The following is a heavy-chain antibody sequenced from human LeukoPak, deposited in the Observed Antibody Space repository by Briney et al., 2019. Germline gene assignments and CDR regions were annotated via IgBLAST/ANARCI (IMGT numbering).Heavy chain of an antibody. CDR3: AESGQYCSGGSCQNWFDP. CDR2: ISWNSGNT. Sequence: PGGSLRLSCAASGFTFANYAMYWVRQAPGKGLEWVSGISWNSGNTDYADSVKGRFTISRDNAKNSLYLQMNSLRVEDTALYYCAESGQYCSGGSCQNWFDPWGQGTLVTVSS. V-gene: IGHV3-9*01. D-gene: IGHD2-15*01. J-gene: IGHJ5*02. CDR1: GFTFANYA.